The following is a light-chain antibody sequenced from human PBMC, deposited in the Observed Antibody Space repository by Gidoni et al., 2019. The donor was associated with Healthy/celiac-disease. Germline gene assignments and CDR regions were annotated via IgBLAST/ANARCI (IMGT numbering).Light chain of an antibody. CDR1: QSVSSY. CDR2: DAS. J-gene: IGKJ1*01. CDR3: QQRSNWLWT. Sequence: EIVLTQSPATLSLSPGERATLSCRASQSVSSYLAWYQQKPCQAPRLLIYDASNRATGIPARFSGSGSGTDFTLTISSLEPEDFAVYYCQQRSNWLWTFGQGTKVEIK. V-gene: IGKV3-11*01.